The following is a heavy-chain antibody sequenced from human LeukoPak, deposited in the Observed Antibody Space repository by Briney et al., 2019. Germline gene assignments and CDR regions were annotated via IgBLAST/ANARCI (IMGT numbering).Heavy chain of an antibody. Sequence: SETLSLTCAVYGGSFSGYYWSWIRQPPGKGLEWIGEINHSGSTNYNPSLKSRVTISVDTSKNQFSLKLSSVTAADTAVYYCARRIAAAGTDPFDAWGQGTMVTVSS. CDR2: INHSGST. D-gene: IGHD6-13*01. J-gene: IGHJ3*01. CDR3: ARRIAAAGTDPFDA. V-gene: IGHV4-34*01. CDR1: GGSFSGYY.